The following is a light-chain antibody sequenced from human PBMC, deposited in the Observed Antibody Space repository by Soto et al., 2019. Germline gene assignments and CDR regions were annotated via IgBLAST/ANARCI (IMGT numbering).Light chain of an antibody. J-gene: IGKJ1*01. CDR1: QSVSSTY. CDR3: QQYGSSGT. V-gene: IGKV3-20*01. CDR2: GAS. Sequence: VLTQSGCPRSLTPGERAILSCRASQSVSSTYLAWYQQKPGQAPRLLIYGASNRATGIPDRFSGSGSGTDFTLTISRLEPEDFAVYYCQQYGSSGTFGQGTKVDI.